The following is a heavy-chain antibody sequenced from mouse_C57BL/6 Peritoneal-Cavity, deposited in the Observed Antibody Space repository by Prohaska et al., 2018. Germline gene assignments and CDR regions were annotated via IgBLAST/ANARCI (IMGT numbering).Heavy chain of an antibody. D-gene: IGHD2-1*01. CDR2: INPNNGGT. V-gene: IGHV1-26*01. J-gene: IGHJ3*01. Sequence: GYTFTDYYMNWVKQSHGKSLEWIGDINPNNGGTSYNQKFKGKATLTVDKSSSTAYMELRSLTSEDSAVYYCAREEDYGNYDWFAYWGQGTLVTVSA. CDR1: GYTFTDYY. CDR3: AREEDYGNYDWFAY.